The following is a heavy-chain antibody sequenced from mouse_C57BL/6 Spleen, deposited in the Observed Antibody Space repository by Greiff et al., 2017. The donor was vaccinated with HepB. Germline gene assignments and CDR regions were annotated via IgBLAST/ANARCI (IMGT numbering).Heavy chain of an antibody. J-gene: IGHJ4*01. CDR3: TREEGIYYGNYEAMDY. V-gene: IGHV5-9-1*02. CDR2: ISSGGDYI. Sequence: EVQVVESGEGLVKPGGSLKLSCAASGFTFSSYAMSWVRQTPEKRLEWVAYISSGGDYIYYADTVKGRFTISRDNARNTLYLQMSSLKSEDTAMYYCTREEGIYYGNYEAMDYWGQRTSVTVSS. D-gene: IGHD2-1*01. CDR1: GFTFSSYA.